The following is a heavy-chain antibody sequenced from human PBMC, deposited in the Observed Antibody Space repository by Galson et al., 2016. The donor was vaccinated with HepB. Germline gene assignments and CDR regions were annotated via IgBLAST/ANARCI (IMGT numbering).Heavy chain of an antibody. CDR1: GFTFSSYE. CDR2: ISSSGSTI. Sequence: SLRLSCAASGFTFSSYEMNWVRQAPGKGLEWVSYISSSGSTINYADSVKGRFTISRDNAKNSLYLQMNSLRAEDTAVYYCARDRGSWRLYYYYGMDVWGQGTTVTVSS. CDR3: ARDRGSWRLYYYYGMDV. D-gene: IGHD6-13*01. J-gene: IGHJ6*02. V-gene: IGHV3-48*03.